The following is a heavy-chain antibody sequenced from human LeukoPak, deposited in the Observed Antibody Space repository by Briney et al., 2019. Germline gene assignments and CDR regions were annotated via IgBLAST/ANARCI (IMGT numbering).Heavy chain of an antibody. CDR2: IYYSGST. CDR3: ARASYDFWSGYYTKEYNWFDP. V-gene: IGHV4-59*12. Sequence: SETLSLTCTVSGGSISSYYWSWIRQPPGKGLEWIGYIYYSGSTNYNPSLKSRVTISVDTSKNQFSLKLSSVTAADTAVYYCARASYDFWSGYYTKEYNWFDPWGQGTLVTVSS. D-gene: IGHD3-3*01. CDR1: GGSISSYY. J-gene: IGHJ5*02.